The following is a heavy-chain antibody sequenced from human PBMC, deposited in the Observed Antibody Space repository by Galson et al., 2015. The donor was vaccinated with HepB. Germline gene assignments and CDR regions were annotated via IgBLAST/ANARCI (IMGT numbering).Heavy chain of an antibody. CDR3: ARESLRYFDWLTYESGEFDY. CDR1: GFSLSTSGMC. V-gene: IGHV2-70*11. Sequence: PALVKPTQTLTLTCTFSGFSLSTSGMCVSWIRQPPGKALEWLARIDWDDDKYYSTSLKTRLTISKDTSKNQVVLTMTNMDPVDTATYYCARESLRYFDWLTYESGEFDYWGQGTLVTVSS. J-gene: IGHJ4*02. D-gene: IGHD3-9*01. CDR2: IDWDDDK.